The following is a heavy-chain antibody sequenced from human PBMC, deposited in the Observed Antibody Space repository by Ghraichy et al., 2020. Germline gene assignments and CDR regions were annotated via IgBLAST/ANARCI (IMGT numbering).Heavy chain of an antibody. CDR1: GFTFSNYG. J-gene: IGHJ5*01. D-gene: IGHD2-8*01. V-gene: IGHV1-18*01. CDR3: ARDCRLGYCSTGVRGDWFDS. Sequence: ASVKVSCKASGFTFSNYGISWVRQAPGQGLEWIGWISGYSSETNYAERFQDRVTVTTDTVASTVYMDLRSLRSDDTAIYYCARDCRLGYCSTGVRGDWFDSWGQGTLVTVSS. CDR2: ISGYSSET.